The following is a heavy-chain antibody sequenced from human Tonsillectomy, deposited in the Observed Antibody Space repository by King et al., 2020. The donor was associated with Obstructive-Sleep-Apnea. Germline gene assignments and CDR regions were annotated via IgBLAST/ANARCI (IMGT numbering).Heavy chain of an antibody. CDR1: GYIFTNYW. Sequence: QLVQSGAEVKKPGESLKISCKGSGYIFTNYWIVWERQRPGKGLEWMGSIYPGDSDTRYSPSFQGQVTISADKSLSTAYLQWSRLKASDTAMYYCARGGLYSSSDYWGQGTLVTVSS. CDR3: ARGGLYSSSDY. CDR2: IYPGDSDT. D-gene: IGHD6-6*01. J-gene: IGHJ4*02. V-gene: IGHV5-51*01.